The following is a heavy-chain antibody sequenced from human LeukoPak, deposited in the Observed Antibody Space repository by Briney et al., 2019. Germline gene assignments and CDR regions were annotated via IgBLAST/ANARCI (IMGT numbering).Heavy chain of an antibody. CDR2: ISGSGGNT. D-gene: IGHD3-22*01. CDR1: GFTFSSYV. V-gene: IGHV3-23*01. Sequence: PGGSLRLSCAASGFTFSSYVMSWVRQAPGKGLEWASAISGSGGNTYYADSVKGRFTISRDNSKNTLYLQMNSLRAEDTAVYYCAKLVYYYDSSGYYYFDYWGQGTLVTVSS. J-gene: IGHJ4*02. CDR3: AKLVYYYDSSGYYYFDY.